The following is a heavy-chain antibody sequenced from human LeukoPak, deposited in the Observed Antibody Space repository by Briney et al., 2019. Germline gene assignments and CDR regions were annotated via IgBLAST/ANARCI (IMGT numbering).Heavy chain of an antibody. J-gene: IGHJ4*02. CDR1: GFTFSSYT. D-gene: IGHD6-13*01. CDR2: ISPNGGST. Sequence: GGSLRLSCSASGFTFSSYTMHWVRQAPGKGLEYVSAISPNGGSTYYGDSVKGRFTISRDNSKKTLYLQMSSQRAEDTAVYYCVKTIAVAGNFDYWGQGTLVTVS. CDR3: VKTIAVAGNFDY. V-gene: IGHV3-64D*09.